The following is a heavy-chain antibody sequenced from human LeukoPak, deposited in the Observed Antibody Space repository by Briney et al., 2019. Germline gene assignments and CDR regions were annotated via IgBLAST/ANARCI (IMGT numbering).Heavy chain of an antibody. CDR1: GFTFSDYY. CDR2: ISSSGSTI. Sequence: GGSLRLSCAASGFTFSDYYMSWIRQAPGKGLEWVSYISSSGSTIYYADSVKGRFTISRDNAKNSLYLQMNSLRAEDTAVYYGARDMGMAAAGANWFDPWGQGTLVTVSS. D-gene: IGHD6-13*01. CDR3: ARDMGMAAAGANWFDP. V-gene: IGHV3-11*04. J-gene: IGHJ5*02.